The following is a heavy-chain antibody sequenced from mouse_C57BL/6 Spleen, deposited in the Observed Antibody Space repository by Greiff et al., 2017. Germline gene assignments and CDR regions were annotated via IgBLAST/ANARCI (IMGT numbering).Heavy chain of an antibody. V-gene: IGHV5-16*01. CDR2: INYDGSST. J-gene: IGHJ3*01. CDR1: GFTFSDYY. CDR3: AREEGYDYGGFAY. D-gene: IGHD2-4*01. Sequence: EVKLVESEGGLVQPGSSMKLSCTASGFTFSDYYMAWVRQVPEKGLEWVANINYDGSSTYYLDSLKSRFIISRDNAKNILYLQMSSLKSEDTATYYCAREEGYDYGGFAYWGQGTLVTVSA.